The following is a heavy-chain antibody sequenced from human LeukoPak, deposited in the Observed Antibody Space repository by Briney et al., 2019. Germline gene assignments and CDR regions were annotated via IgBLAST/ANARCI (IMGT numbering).Heavy chain of an antibody. D-gene: IGHD3-3*01. J-gene: IGHJ5*02. CDR2: ISGSGGST. CDR3: ARDLVGYYDFWSGYYFTVP. V-gene: IGHV3-23*01. CDR1: GFTFSSYT. Sequence: GGSLRLSCAASGFTFSSYTMNWVRQAPGKGLEWVSAISGSGGSTYYADSVKGRFTISRDNSKNTLYLQMNSLRAEDTAVYYCARDLVGYYDFWSGYYFTVPWGQGTLVTVSS.